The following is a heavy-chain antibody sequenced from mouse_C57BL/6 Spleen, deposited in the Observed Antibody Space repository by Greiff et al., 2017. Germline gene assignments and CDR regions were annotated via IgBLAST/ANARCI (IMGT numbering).Heavy chain of an antibody. V-gene: IGHV1-12*01. D-gene: IGHD1-1*01. CDR3: ARDYGSSCGFAY. J-gene: IGHJ3*01. CDR1: GYTFTSYN. Sequence: LQQSGAELVRPGASVKMSCKASGYTFTSYNMHWVKQTPRQGLEWIGAIYPGNGDTSYNQKFKGKATLTVDKSSSTAYMELSSLTSEDSAVYDCARDYGSSCGFAYWGQGTLVTVSA. CDR2: IYPGNGDT.